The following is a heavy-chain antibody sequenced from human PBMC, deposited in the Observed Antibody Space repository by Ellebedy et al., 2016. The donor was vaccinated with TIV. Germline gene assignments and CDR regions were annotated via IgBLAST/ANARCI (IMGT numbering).Heavy chain of an antibody. J-gene: IGHJ4*02. CDR2: ISSNGGST. D-gene: IGHD6-19*01. Sequence: ESLKISCAASGFTFSSYAMHWVRQAPGKGLEYVSAISSNGGSTYYTNSVKGRFTISRDNSKNTLYLQMGSLRAEDMSVYSCARGGLGAGTVYWGQGTLVTVSS. CDR3: ARGGLGAGTVY. V-gene: IGHV3-64*01. CDR1: GFTFSSYA.